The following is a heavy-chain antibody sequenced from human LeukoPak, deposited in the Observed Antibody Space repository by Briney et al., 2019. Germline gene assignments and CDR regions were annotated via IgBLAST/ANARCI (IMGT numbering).Heavy chain of an antibody. J-gene: IGHJ4*02. CDR2: IYYSGST. CDR3: AKYSYGYFGVDY. D-gene: IGHD5-18*01. CDR1: GGSISSSSYY. V-gene: IGHV4-39*01. Sequence: PSETLSLTCTVSGGSISSSSYYWGWIRQPPGKGLEWIGSIYYSGSTYYNPSLKSRVTISVDTSKNQFSLKLSSVTAADTAVYYCAKYSYGYFGVDYWGQGTLVTVSS.